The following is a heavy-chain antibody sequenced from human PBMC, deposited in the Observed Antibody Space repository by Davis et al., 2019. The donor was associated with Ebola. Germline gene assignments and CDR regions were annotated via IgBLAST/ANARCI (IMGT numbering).Heavy chain of an antibody. J-gene: IGHJ2*01. CDR1: SGSFSGYY. V-gene: IGHV4-34*01. CDR3: ARVVFVAGATPTWYFDL. D-gene: IGHD2-15*01. Sequence: MPSETLSLTSAVYSGSFSGYYWSWIRQPPGEGLEWIGEISHSGSTNYNPSLKSRVTISVDTSKNQFSLRLSSVTAADTAVYYCARVVFVAGATPTWYFDLWGRGTLVTVSP. CDR2: ISHSGST.